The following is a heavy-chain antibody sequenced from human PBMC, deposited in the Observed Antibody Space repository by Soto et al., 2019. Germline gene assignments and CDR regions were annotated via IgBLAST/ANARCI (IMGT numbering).Heavy chain of an antibody. V-gene: IGHV3-33*01. D-gene: IGHD2-2*01. CDR2: IWYDGSNK. J-gene: IGHJ4*02. Sequence: GGSLRLSCAASGFTFSSYGMHWVRQAPGKGLEWVAVIWYDGSNKYYADSVKGRFTISRDNSKNTLYLQMNSLRAEDTAVYYCARVQGYCSSTSCFPEGYLDYWGQETLVTVSS. CDR1: GFTFSSYG. CDR3: ARVQGYCSSTSCFPEGYLDY.